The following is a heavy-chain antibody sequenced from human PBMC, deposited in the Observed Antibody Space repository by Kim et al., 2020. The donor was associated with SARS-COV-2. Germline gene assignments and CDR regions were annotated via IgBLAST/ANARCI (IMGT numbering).Heavy chain of an antibody. CDR2: IYAGDSQT. D-gene: IGHD6-13*01. CDR3: ARPRYSTSWYGMDV. J-gene: IGHJ6*02. Sequence: GESLKISCEGYGFYFSNYWIASVRQMPGKGLEWMGMIYAGDSQTRYSPSFQGQVTISVDKSIGTAYLQWSSLQASDTAKYYCARPRYSTSWYGMDVWGQGTTVTVSS. V-gene: IGHV5-51*01. CDR1: GFYFSNYW.